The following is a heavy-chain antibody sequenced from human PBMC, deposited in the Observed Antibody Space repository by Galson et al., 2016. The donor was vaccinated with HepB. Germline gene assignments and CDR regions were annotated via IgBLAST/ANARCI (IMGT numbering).Heavy chain of an antibody. J-gene: IGHJ2*01. CDR2: IYPGDSQT. CDR3: ARDAFRGFFDL. CDR1: GYSFTKYW. Sequence: QSGAEVKKAGESLRISCKASGYSFTKYWVGWVRQMPGQGLEWMALIYPGDSQTRYWPSFEGQVIISADKSINTAFLQWSSLEPSDTAMYYRARDAFRGFFDLWGRGTLVTVSS. D-gene: IGHD3-10*01. V-gene: IGHV5-51*01.